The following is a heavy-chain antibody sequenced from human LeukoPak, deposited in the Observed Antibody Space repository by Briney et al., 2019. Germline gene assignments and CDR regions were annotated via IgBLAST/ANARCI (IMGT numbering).Heavy chain of an antibody. D-gene: IGHD5-18*01. V-gene: IGHV3-30*19. CDR1: GVTFSRYG. CDR2: ISYDGSNK. CDR3: ARDSGDSAMGCDN. Sequence: PGGSLRLSCAAAGVTFSRYGMHWVRQAPGKGLEWVAVISYDGSNKYYADSVKGRFTISRDNSKNTLYLQMNSLRAEDTAVYYCARDSGDSAMGCDNWGQGTKV. J-gene: IGHJ3*02.